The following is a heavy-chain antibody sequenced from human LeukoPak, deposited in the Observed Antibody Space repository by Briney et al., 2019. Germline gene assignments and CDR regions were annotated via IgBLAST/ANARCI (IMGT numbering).Heavy chain of an antibody. CDR2: IKQDGSEK. V-gene: IGHV3-7*03. J-gene: IGHJ3*02. CDR3: ARVRGGYCSSTSCSLGFGAFDI. D-gene: IGHD2-2*01. CDR1: GFTFSSYW. Sequence: GGSLRLSCAASGFTFSSYWMTWVRQTPGKGLEWVANIKQDGSEKDYVDSVKGRLTISRDNAKNSLYLQMNSLRAGDTAVYYCARVRGGYCSSTSCSLGFGAFDIWGQGTMVTVSS.